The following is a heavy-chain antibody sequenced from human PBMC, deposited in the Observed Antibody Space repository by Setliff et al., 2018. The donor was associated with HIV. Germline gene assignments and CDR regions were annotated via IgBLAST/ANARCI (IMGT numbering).Heavy chain of an antibody. CDR2: ISGYNGIT. D-gene: IGHD6-19*01. CDR1: GYTFTNFG. Sequence: ASVKVSCKASGYTFTNFGIGWVRQAPGQGLEWMGWISGYNGITKYSQKLQGRVTMTRDTSTSTVYMELRSLRSDDTAVYFCARLGSGWSDSYYYAMDVWGQGTTVTVSS. J-gene: IGHJ6*02. CDR3: ARLGSGWSDSYYYAMDV. V-gene: IGHV1-18*01.